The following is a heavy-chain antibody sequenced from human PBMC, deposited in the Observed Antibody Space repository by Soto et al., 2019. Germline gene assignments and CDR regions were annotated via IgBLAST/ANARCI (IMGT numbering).Heavy chain of an antibody. D-gene: IGHD3-16*01. Sequence: QLQLQESGPGLVKPAQTLSLTCAVSGGSISNGGYYWSWIRQHPGKGLEWIGSIYFSGSTYYNPSPQRRVHISVATPKNQFSLKLSPVTAADTAVYYCARDSHSQPPNHRWGGGYMDVWGKGTTVTVSS. CDR2: IYFSGST. CDR1: GGSISNGGYY. V-gene: IGHV4-31*11. CDR3: ARDSHSQPPNHRWGGGYMDV. J-gene: IGHJ6*03.